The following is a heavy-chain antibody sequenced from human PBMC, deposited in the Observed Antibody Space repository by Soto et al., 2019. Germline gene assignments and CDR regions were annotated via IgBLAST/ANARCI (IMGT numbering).Heavy chain of an antibody. CDR1: GFTFSSYS. V-gene: IGHV3-48*01. CDR2: ISSSSSTI. Sequence: GGSLRLSCAASGFTFSSYSMNWVRQAPGKGLEWVSYISSSSSTIYYADSVKGRFTISRDNSKNTLYLQMNSLRAEDTAVYYCARGFYDSSEWGQGTLVTVSS. CDR3: ARGFYDSSE. J-gene: IGHJ4*02. D-gene: IGHD3-22*01.